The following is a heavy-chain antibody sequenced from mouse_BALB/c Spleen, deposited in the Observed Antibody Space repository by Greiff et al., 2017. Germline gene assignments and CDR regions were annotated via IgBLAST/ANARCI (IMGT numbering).Heavy chain of an antibody. J-gene: IGHJ2*01. V-gene: IGHV1-14*01. CDR1: GYTFTSYV. D-gene: IGHD1-1*01. Sequence: LVESGPELVKPGASVKMSCKASGYTFTSYVMHWVKQKPGQGLEWIGYINPYNDGTKYNEKFKGKATLTSDKSSSTAYMELSSLTSEDSAVYYCARSGYGSPYYFDYWGQGTTLTVSS. CDR3: ARSGYGSPYYFDY. CDR2: INPYNDGT.